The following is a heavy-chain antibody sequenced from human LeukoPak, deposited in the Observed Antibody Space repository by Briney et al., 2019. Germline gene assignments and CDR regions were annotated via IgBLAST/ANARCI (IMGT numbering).Heavy chain of an antibody. CDR1: GGSISSYY. Sequence: SETLSLTCTVSGGSISSYYWNWIRQPPGKGLEWIGEINHSGSTKYNPTLKSRVTISVDTSKNQLSLKLSSVTAADTAVYYCARRNYYGSGSYYNSIHFDYWGQGTLVTVSS. V-gene: IGHV4-34*01. D-gene: IGHD3-10*01. CDR2: INHSGST. J-gene: IGHJ4*02. CDR3: ARRNYYGSGSYYNSIHFDY.